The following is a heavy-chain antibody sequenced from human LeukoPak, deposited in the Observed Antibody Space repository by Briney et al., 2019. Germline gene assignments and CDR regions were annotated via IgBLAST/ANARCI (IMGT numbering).Heavy chain of an antibody. J-gene: IGHJ4*02. CDR2: NRSSGMNGKGRSI. V-gene: IGHV3-48*03. D-gene: IGHD3-16*01. CDR3: ARDRAADLGEEALFGGAPVDS. Sequence: LRLTCAVSVFTCSEYVMNGVRQGPGKGQDGFSANRSSGMNGKGRSIYYADSVKGRFTISRDDAKNSLYLQMDSRIADDTAVYYCARDRAADLGEEALFGGAPVDSWGQETLVTVSS. CDR1: VFTCSEYV.